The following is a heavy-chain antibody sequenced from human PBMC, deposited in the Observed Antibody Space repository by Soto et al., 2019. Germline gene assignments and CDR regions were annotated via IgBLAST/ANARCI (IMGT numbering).Heavy chain of an antibody. V-gene: IGHV5-10-1*01. D-gene: IGHD2-15*01. CDR2: IDPSDSYT. CDR3: ARHLRIAGPADY. Sequence: GESLKISCKGSGYKFTSYWITWVRQMPGKGLEWMGRIDPSDSYTNYSPSFQGHVTISADKSISTAYLQWCSLKASDTAMYYCARHLRIAGPADYWGQGTLVTVSS. CDR1: GYKFTSYW. J-gene: IGHJ4*02.